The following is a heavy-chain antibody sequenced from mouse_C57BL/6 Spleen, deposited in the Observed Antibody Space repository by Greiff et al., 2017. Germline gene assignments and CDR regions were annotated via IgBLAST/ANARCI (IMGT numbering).Heavy chain of an antibody. V-gene: IGHV1-19*01. J-gene: IGHJ4*01. Sequence: DVQLQESGPVLVKPGASVKMSCKASGYTFTDYYMNWVKQSHGKSLEWIGVINPYNGGTSYNQKFKGKATLTVDKSSSTAYMELNSLTSEDSAVYYCARNYYGSSLYAMDYWGQGTSVTVSS. CDR1: GYTFTDYY. D-gene: IGHD1-1*01. CDR2: INPYNGGT. CDR3: ARNYYGSSLYAMDY.